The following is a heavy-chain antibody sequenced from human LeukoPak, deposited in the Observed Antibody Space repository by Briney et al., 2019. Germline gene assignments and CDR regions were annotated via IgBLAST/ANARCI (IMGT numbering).Heavy chain of an antibody. J-gene: IGHJ4*02. Sequence: GESLKISCKGSGYTFFTYWIGWVRQMPGKGLEWMGIIYPGDSDTRYSPSFQGQVTISADKSISTAYLQWSSLKASDTAMYYCARHIGYSSTWYFDYWGQGTLVTVSS. V-gene: IGHV5-51*01. CDR2: IYPGDSDT. CDR3: ARHIGYSSTWYFDY. D-gene: IGHD6-13*01. CDR1: GYTFFTYW.